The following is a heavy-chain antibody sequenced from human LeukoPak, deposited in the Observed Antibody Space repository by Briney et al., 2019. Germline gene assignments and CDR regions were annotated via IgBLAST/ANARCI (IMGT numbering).Heavy chain of an antibody. CDR3: ARSEYSSSSGHFDY. CDR1: GGSITSYN. V-gene: IGHV4-59*08. CDR2: IYFSGGT. J-gene: IGHJ4*02. Sequence: SETLSLTCTDPGGSITSYNWSWGRQRPGEGLEWIGHIYFSGGTDYNPSLKSRVTISVATSKNQFSLKLSSATAADTAVYYCARSEYSSSSGHFDYWGQGTLVTVSS. D-gene: IGHD6-6*01.